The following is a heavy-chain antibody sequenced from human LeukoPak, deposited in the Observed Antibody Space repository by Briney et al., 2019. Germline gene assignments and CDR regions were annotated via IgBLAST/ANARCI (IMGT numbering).Heavy chain of an antibody. Sequence: GRSLRLSCAASGFTFSSYAMHWVRQAPGKGLEWVAVISYDGSNKYYADSVKGRFTISRDNSKNTLYLQMNSLRAEDTAVYYCARARYPGEPTSSFDYWGQGTLVTVSS. J-gene: IGHJ4*02. CDR2: ISYDGSNK. D-gene: IGHD1-1*01. CDR3: ARARYPGEPTSSFDY. CDR1: GFTFSSYA. V-gene: IGHV3-30-3*01.